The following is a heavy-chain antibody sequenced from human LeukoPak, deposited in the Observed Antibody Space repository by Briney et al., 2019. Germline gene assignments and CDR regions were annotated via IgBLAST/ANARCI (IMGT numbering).Heavy chain of an antibody. CDR1: GYTFTGYY. Sequence: ASVKVSCKASGYTFTGYYMHWVRQAPGQGLEWMGWINPNSGGTNYAQKFQGRVTMTRDTSISTAYMELSRLRSDDTAAYYCAREGVAGTKYYFDYWGQGTLVTVSS. D-gene: IGHD6-19*01. CDR3: AREGVAGTKYYFDY. J-gene: IGHJ4*02. CDR2: INPNSGGT. V-gene: IGHV1-2*02.